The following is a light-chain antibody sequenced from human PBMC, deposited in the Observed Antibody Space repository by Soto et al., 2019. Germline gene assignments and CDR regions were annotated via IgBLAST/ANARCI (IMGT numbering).Light chain of an antibody. V-gene: IGKV1-5*03. CDR2: KAS. CDR1: QSISSW. J-gene: IGKJ5*01. CDR3: KQYNSYSSIT. Sequence: DIQMTQSPSTLSASVGYRVTITCRASQSISSWLAWYQQKPGKAPNLLIYKASTLESGVPSRFSGSGSGTEFNLTISSLQPDDFATYYCKQYNSYSSITFGQGTRLEIK.